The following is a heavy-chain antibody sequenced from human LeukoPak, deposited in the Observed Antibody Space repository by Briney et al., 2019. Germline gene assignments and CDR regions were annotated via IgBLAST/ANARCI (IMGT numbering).Heavy chain of an antibody. Sequence: GGSLRLSCAASGFTVSSNYMSWVRQAPGKGLEWVSVIYSGGSTYYADSVKGRFTISRDNPKNTLYLQMNSLRAEDTAVYYCAREHVDIVATTYYYYYYGMDVWGQGTTVTVSS. CDR2: IYSGGST. J-gene: IGHJ6*02. V-gene: IGHV3-53*01. CDR1: GFTVSSNY. D-gene: IGHD5-12*01. CDR3: AREHVDIVATTYYYYYYGMDV.